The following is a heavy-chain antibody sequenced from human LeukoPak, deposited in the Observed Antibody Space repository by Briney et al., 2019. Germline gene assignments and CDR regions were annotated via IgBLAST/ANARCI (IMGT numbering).Heavy chain of an antibody. D-gene: IGHD5-12*01. CDR1: GFTFSSYA. V-gene: IGHV3-23*01. Sequence: GGSLRLSCAASGFTFSSYAMSWVRQAPGKGLEWVSGISGSGSSTYYADSVKGQFTISRDNSKNTLYLQMNSLRAEDTAVYYCARGDIASFYYYMDVWGKGTTVTISS. J-gene: IGHJ6*03. CDR3: ARGDIASFYYYMDV. CDR2: ISGSGSST.